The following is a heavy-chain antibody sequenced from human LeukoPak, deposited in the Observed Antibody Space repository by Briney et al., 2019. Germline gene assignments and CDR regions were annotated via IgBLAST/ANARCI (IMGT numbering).Heavy chain of an antibody. CDR2: ISGSDGTT. D-gene: IGHD2-15*01. Sequence: GGSLRLSCAASGFTFSNYAMTWVRQAPGKGLEWVSSISGSDGTTYYAVSVKGRFTISRDNSKNTLYLQMHSLRAEDTAVYYCATSSGASWGDYWGQGTLVTVSS. J-gene: IGHJ4*02. CDR1: GFTFSNYA. CDR3: ATSSGASWGDY. V-gene: IGHV3-23*01.